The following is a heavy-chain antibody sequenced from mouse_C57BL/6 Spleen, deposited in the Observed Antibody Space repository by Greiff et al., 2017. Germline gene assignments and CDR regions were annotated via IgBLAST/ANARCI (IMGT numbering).Heavy chain of an antibody. J-gene: IGHJ4*01. Sequence: QVQLKESGPELVKPGASVKISCKASGYAFSSSWLNWVKQRPGKGLEWIGRIYPGDGDTNYNGKFKGKATLTADKSSSTAYMQLSSLTSEDSAVYFCARDDGNYGYAMDYWGQGTSVTVSS. V-gene: IGHV1-82*01. CDR3: ARDDGNYGYAMDY. CDR2: IYPGDGDT. D-gene: IGHD2-1*01. CDR1: GYAFSSSW.